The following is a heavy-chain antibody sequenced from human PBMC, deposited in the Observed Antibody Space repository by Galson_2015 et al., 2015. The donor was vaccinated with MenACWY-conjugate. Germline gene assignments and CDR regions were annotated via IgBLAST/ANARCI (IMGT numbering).Heavy chain of an antibody. CDR1: GDSVSSNSAA. Sequence: FAISGDSVSSNSAAWNWIRQCPSRGLEWLGRTYCRSKGYSDYAVSVKGRITIRPDTSKNQFALQLNSVTPEDTAVYYCASEAPRYDPWGQGTLVTVSS. CDR3: ASEAPRYDP. J-gene: IGHJ5*02. V-gene: IGHV6-1*01. CDR2: TYCRSKGYS.